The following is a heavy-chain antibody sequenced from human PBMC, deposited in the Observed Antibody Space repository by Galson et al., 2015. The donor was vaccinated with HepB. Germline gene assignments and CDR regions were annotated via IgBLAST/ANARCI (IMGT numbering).Heavy chain of an antibody. CDR2: ISYDGSSK. V-gene: IGHV3-30-3*01. Sequence: SLRLSCAASGFTFSSFAMHWVRQAPGKGPEWVAIISYDGSSKYYADSVKGRFTISRDNSENTLYLQMNSLRGEDTAVYYCAGSYSTSPHNFVHWGQGTLVTVSS. CDR3: AGSYSTSPHNFVH. J-gene: IGHJ5*02. D-gene: IGHD6-13*01. CDR1: GFTFSSFA.